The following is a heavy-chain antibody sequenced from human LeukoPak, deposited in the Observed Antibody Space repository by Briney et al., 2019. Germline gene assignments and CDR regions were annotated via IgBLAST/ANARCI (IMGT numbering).Heavy chain of an antibody. J-gene: IGHJ4*02. V-gene: IGHV3-74*01. Sequence: GGSLRLSCEASGFTFSSFSMHWVRQAPGKGLVWVARIHSDGINTNYADLVKGRFTISRDNAKNTLYLQMNSLRDEDTAVYYRARDHPYDTKGDYWGQGTLVTVSS. D-gene: IGHD3-16*01. CDR1: GFTFSSFS. CDR3: ARDHPYDTKGDY. CDR2: IHSDGINT.